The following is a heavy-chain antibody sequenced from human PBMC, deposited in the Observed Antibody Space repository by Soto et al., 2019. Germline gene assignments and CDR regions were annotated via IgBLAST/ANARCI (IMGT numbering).Heavy chain of an antibody. D-gene: IGHD6-6*01. CDR1: GGTFSSYA. CDR2: IMPIFGTA. Sequence: ASVKVSCKASGGTFSSYAISWVRQAPGQGLEWKGGIMPIFGTANYAQKFQGRVTITADESTSTAYMELSSLRSEDTAVYYCARRGRIAARLSGYYYYYGMDVWGQGTTVTVSS. J-gene: IGHJ6*02. CDR3: ARRGRIAARLSGYYYYYGMDV. V-gene: IGHV1-69*13.